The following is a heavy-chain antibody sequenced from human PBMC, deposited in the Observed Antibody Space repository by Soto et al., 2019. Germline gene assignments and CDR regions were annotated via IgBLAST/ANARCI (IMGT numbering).Heavy chain of an antibody. V-gene: IGHV3-48*02. CDR3: ARPEYSSSSYGMDV. J-gene: IGHJ6*02. CDR1: GFTFSSYS. CDR2: ISSSSSTT. Sequence: GGSLRLSCAASGFTFSSYSMNWVRQAPGKGLEWVSYISSSSSTTYYADSVNGRFTISRDNAKNSLYLQKNSLRDEDTAVYYCARPEYSSSSYGMDVWGQGTTVTVSS. D-gene: IGHD6-6*01.